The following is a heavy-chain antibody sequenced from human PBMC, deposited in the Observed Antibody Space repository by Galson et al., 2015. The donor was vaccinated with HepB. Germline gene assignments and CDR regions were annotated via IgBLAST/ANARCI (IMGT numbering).Heavy chain of an antibody. V-gene: IGHV1-69*13. J-gene: IGHJ5*02. CDR3: ASLHSHYGHPWFDP. D-gene: IGHD4-17*01. Sequence: SVKVSCKASGGTFSSYAISWVRQAPGQGLEWMGGIIPIFGTANYAQKFQGRVTITADESTSTAYMELSSLRSEDTAVYYCASLHSHYGHPWFDPWGQGTLVTVSS. CDR1: GGTFSSYA. CDR2: IIPIFGTA.